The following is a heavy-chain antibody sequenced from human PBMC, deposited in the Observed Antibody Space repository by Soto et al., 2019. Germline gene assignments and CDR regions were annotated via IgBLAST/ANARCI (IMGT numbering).Heavy chain of an antibody. V-gene: IGHV1-69*04. J-gene: IGHJ4*02. CDR1: GGTFSSYT. CDR2: IIPIFGVT. D-gene: IGHD3-10*01. Sequence: QVPVVQSGAEVKKPGSSVKVSCKASGGTFSSYTITWVRQAPGQGLEWLGRIIPIFGVTNYAQKFQDRLTMSADRPTTPAYMELSSLTSADTAVYYCVRDWESTTQTWGFGDSWGQGTLVTVSS. CDR3: VRDWESTTQTWGFGDS.